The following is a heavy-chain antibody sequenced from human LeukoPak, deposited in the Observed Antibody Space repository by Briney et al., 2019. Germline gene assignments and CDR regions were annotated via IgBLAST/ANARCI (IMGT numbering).Heavy chain of an antibody. Sequence: GGSLRLSCAASGFNFEDYTMHWVRQTPGKGLEWVSLINWDGGSTYYADSVKGRFAISRDNAKNSLYLQMNSLRAEDTAVYYCAREPYGDYVDDFDYWGQGTLVTVSS. V-gene: IGHV3-43*01. CDR3: AREPYGDYVDDFDY. J-gene: IGHJ4*02. CDR1: GFNFEDYT. CDR2: INWDGGST. D-gene: IGHD4-17*01.